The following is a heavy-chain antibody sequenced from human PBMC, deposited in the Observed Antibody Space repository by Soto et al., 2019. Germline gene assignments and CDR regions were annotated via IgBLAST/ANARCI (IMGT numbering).Heavy chain of an antibody. CDR2: IYWDDDK. CDR3: AHRVLRTVFGLVTTTAIYFDF. J-gene: IGHJ4*02. CDR1: GFSLTTSGVG. Sequence: ITLNESGPTQVKPRQTLTLTCTFSGFSLTTSGVGVGWIRQSPGKAPEWLALIYWDDDKRYSPSLKRRLTITKDTPKNQVVLTMADLDPADTATYYCAHRVLRTVFGLVTTTAIYFDFWGQGTPVAVSS. D-gene: IGHD3-3*01. V-gene: IGHV2-5*02.